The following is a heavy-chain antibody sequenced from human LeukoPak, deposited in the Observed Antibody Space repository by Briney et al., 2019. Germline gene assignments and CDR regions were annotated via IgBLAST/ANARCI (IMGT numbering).Heavy chain of an antibody. CDR3: AKEGGVRGVIKRGYFDY. V-gene: IGHV3-30*02. CDR2: IRYDGSNK. CDR1: GFTFSSYG. D-gene: IGHD3-10*01. J-gene: IGHJ4*02. Sequence: PGGSLRLSCAASGFTFSSYGMHWVRQAPGKGLEWVAFIRYDGSNKYYADSVKGRFTISRDNSKNTLYLQMNSLRAEDTAVYYCAKEGGVRGVIKRGYFDYWGQGTLVTVSS.